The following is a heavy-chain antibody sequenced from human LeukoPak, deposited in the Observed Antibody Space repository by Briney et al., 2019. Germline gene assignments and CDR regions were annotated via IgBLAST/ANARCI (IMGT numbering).Heavy chain of an antibody. CDR2: IIPIFGTA. D-gene: IGHD5-18*01. V-gene: IGHV1-69*06. Sequence: ASVKVSCKASGGTFSSYAISWVRQAPGQGLEWMGGIIPIFGTANYAQKFQGRVTITADKSTSTAYMELSSLRSEDTAVYDCAREIGPRQLHLWGSAFDYWGQGTLVTVAS. J-gene: IGHJ4*02. CDR1: GGTFSSYA. CDR3: AREIGPRQLHLWGSAFDY.